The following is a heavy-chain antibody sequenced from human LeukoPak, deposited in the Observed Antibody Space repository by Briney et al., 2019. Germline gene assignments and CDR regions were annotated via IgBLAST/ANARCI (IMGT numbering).Heavy chain of an antibody. CDR3: AKDRFSVLTSTVDF. D-gene: IGHD3-9*01. CDR2: ISGSGSIT. CDR1: GFTFSSYS. Sequence: PGGSLRLSCAASGFTFSSYSMNWVRQAPGKGLEWVSVISGSGSITYYADSVKGRFTITRDNSKNTLHLQMNRLRAEDTALYYCAKDRFSVLTSTVDFWGQGTLVTVSS. J-gene: IGHJ4*02. V-gene: IGHV3-23*01.